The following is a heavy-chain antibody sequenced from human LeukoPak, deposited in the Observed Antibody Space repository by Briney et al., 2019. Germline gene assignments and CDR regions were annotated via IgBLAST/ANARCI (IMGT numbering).Heavy chain of an antibody. CDR3: ARGYYYDSSGYYQIDY. CDR2: IYTGGNT. J-gene: IGHJ4*02. CDR1: GFTVSSNY. V-gene: IGHV3-53*01. Sequence: GGSLRLSCAASGFTVSSNYMSWVRQAPGKGLEWVSVIYTGGNTYYTDSVKGGFTISRDNSKNTLHLQMNSLRAEDTAVYYCARGYYYDSSGYYQIDYWGQGTLVTVSS. D-gene: IGHD3-22*01.